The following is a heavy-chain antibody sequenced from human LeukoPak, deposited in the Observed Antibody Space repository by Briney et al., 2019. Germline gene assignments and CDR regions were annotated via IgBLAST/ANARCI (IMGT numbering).Heavy chain of an antibody. CDR3: AKDYSFSNFN. V-gene: IGHV3-13*01. D-gene: IGHD2-15*01. CDR2: IDTAGDT. CDR1: GFTFSSYD. Sequence: GGSLRLSCAASGFTFSSYDMHWVRQATGKGLVWVSAIDTAGDTYYPGSVKGRFTISRDNTKKSLFLQLNSLSVEDTAMYYCAKDYSFSNFNWGQGTLVTVSS. J-gene: IGHJ4*02.